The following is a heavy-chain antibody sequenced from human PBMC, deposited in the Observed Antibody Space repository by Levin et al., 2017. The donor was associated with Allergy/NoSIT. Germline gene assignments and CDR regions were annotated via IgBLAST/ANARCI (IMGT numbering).Heavy chain of an antibody. V-gene: IGHV3-13*01. J-gene: IGHJ4*02. Sequence: GGSLRLSCAASGFTFSTYGMDWVRQAPGKGLEWVSHIGSAGYTWYPDYVEGRITIFRENAKNSLHLQMISLSAGDTAVYYCARDSGSGLDYWGQGTLVTVSS. CDR2: IGSAGYT. D-gene: IGHD6-19*01. CDR3: ARDSGSGLDY. CDR1: GFTFSTYG.